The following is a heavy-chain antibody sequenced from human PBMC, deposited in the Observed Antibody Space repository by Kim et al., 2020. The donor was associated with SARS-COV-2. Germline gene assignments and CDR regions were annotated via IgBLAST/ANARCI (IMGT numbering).Heavy chain of an antibody. J-gene: IGHJ4*02. CDR3: ARLRSGWYVGYFDY. Sequence: KLQGRVTMTTDTSTSTAYMELRSLRSDDTAVYYCARLRSGWYVGYFDYWGQGTLVTVSS. V-gene: IGHV1-18*01. D-gene: IGHD6-19*01.